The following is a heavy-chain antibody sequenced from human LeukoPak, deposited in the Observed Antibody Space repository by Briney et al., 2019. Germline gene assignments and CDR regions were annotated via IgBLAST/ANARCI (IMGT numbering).Heavy chain of an antibody. CDR1: GFTVSSNY. J-gene: IGHJ4*02. CDR3: ASKGPQYTSSWYYFDY. Sequence: QPGGSLRLSCAASGFTVSSNYMSWVRQAPGKGLEWVSIIYSGGSTYYADSVKGRFTISRDNSKNTLYLQVNSLRAEDTAVYYCASKGPQYTSSWYYFDYWGQGTLVTVSS. CDR2: IYSGGST. V-gene: IGHV3-66*02. D-gene: IGHD6-13*01.